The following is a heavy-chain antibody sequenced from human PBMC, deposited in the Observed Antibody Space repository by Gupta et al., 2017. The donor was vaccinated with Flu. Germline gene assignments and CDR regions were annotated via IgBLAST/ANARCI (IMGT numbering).Heavy chain of an antibody. J-gene: IGHJ4*02. Sequence: EVPLEESGGGLVQPGGSLRLSCAVSGFNVSSNYMSWVRQAPGKGLEWVSVIYSGGSTYYSNSVKGRFTIYGDNSENTLYLQMNSLGLEDSGVYYCVKMRASGDSWGQGTLVTVSS. CDR2: IYSGGST. CDR3: VKMRASGDS. CDR1: GFNVSSNY. V-gene: IGHV3-66*02.